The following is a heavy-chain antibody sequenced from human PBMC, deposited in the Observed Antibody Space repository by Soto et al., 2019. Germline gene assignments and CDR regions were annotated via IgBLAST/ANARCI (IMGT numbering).Heavy chain of an antibody. CDR2: IIPIFGTA. Sequence: SVKVSCKASGGTFSSYAISWVRQAPGQGLEWMGGIIPIFGTANYAQKFQGRVTITADKSTSTAYMELSSLRSEDTAVYYCATGYSGSYSGYYYGMDVWGQGTLVTVFS. D-gene: IGHD1-26*01. CDR1: GGTFSSYA. V-gene: IGHV1-69*06. CDR3: ATGYSGSYSGYYYGMDV. J-gene: IGHJ6*02.